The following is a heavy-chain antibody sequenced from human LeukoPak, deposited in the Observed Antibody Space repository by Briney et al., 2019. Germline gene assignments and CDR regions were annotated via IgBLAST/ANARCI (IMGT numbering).Heavy chain of an antibody. J-gene: IGHJ6*04. Sequence: SETLSLTCTVSGGSISSGGYYWSWIRQHPGKGLEWIGYIYYGGSTYYNPSLKSRVTISVDTSKNQFSLKLSSVTAADTAVYYCARDSDYYGSGSYSNYYYYGMDVWGKGTTVTVFS. CDR3: ARDSDYYGSGSYSNYYYYGMDV. CDR2: IYYGGST. V-gene: IGHV4-31*03. D-gene: IGHD3-10*01. CDR1: GGSISSGGYY.